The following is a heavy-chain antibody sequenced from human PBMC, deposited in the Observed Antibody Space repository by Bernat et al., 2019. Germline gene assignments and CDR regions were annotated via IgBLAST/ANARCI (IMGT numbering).Heavy chain of an antibody. D-gene: IGHD3-10*01. J-gene: IGHJ3*02. CDR2: IWYDGSNK. Sequence: QVQLVESGGGVVQPGRSLRLSCAASGFTFSSYGMHWVRQAPGKGLEGVAVIWYDGSNKYYADSVKGRFTISRDNSKNTLYLQMNSLRAEDTAVYYWARDRDGILLWFREGSDAFDIWGQGTMVTVSS. CDR1: GFTFSSYG. CDR3: ARDRDGILLWFREGSDAFDI. V-gene: IGHV3-33*01.